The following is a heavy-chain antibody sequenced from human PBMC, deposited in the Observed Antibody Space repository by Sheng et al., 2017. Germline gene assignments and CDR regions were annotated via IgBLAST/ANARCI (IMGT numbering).Heavy chain of an antibody. D-gene: IGHD4-17*01. V-gene: IGHV4-34*01. J-gene: IGHJ4*02. CDR2: IYHSGSA. CDR3: ASYGDYYGGVDY. Sequence: QVQLQQWGAGLLEPSETLSLTCAVYGGSFSAYYWSWIRQPPGKGLEWIGEIYHSGSANCNPSLKSRVTISVDTSKKQFSLKLSSVTAADTAVYYCASYGDYYGGVDYWGQGTLVTVSS. CDR1: GGSFSAYY.